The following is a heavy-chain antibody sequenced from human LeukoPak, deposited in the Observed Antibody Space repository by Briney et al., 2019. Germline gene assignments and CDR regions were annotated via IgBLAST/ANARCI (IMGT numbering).Heavy chain of an antibody. J-gene: IGHJ6*02. CDR3: ARGYDYFHGMDV. CDR1: GDTFINYD. Sequence: ASVKVSCKASGDTFINYDINWVRQAPGQGLEYMGWMNPNSGYTGSAQKFHGRVTMTRDTSIQTAYLELTTLTSDDTAVYYCARGYDYFHGMDVWGQGTTVSVSS. CDR2: MNPNSGYT. V-gene: IGHV1-8*02.